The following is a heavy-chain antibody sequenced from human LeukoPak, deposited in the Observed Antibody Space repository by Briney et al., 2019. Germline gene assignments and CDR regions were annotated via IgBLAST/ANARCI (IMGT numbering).Heavy chain of an antibody. CDR2: ISGSGGST. D-gene: IGHD6-19*01. J-gene: IGHJ4*02. Sequence: PGGSLRLSCAASGFTFSKYVMSWVRQAPGKGLEWVSAISGSGGSTYYADSVKGRFTISRDISKNTLYLQMNSLRAEDTAVYYCAKATTYSSGWIDYWGQGTLVTVSS. CDR1: GFTFSKYV. V-gene: IGHV3-23*01. CDR3: AKATTYSSGWIDY.